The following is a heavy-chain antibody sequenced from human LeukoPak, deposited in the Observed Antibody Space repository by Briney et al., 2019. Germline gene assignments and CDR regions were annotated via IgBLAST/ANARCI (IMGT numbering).Heavy chain of an antibody. Sequence: GRSLRLSCAASGFTFSSYGMHWVREAPGKGLEWVAVIWYDGSNKFYADSVKGRFTISRDNSKNTLYLQMNSLRAEDTAVYYCARDNYDAFDIWGQGTMVTVSS. CDR3: ARDNYDAFDI. CDR2: IWYDGSNK. V-gene: IGHV3-33*01. CDR1: GFTFSSYG. D-gene: IGHD4-11*01. J-gene: IGHJ3*02.